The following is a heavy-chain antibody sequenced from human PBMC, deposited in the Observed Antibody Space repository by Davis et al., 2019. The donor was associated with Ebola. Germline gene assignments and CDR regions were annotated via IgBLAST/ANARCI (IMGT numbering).Heavy chain of an antibody. V-gene: IGHV1-18*01. D-gene: IGHD6-19*01. CDR2: ISAYNGNT. Sequence: ASVKVSCKASAYTFTSYGISWVRQAPGQGLEWMGWISAYNGNTNYAQKFQGRVTMTTDTSTNIAYMELRSLRSDDTAVYFCARISLIAVAGTPSFDYWGQGTLVTVSS. CDR1: AYTFTSYG. J-gene: IGHJ4*02. CDR3: ARISLIAVAGTPSFDY.